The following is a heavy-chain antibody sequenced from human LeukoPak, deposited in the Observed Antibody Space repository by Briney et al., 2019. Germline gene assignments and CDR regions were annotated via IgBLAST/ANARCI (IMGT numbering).Heavy chain of an antibody. V-gene: IGHV4-39*01. Sequence: PSETLSLTCTVSGGSISSSNHYWGWIRQPPGPGLGWVGGIYYSGSIYYNPSLKSRVTISVDTSKNQFSLKLSSVTAADTAVCYCAVAYGMDVWGQGTTVTVSS. CDR2: IYYSGSI. CDR3: AVAYGMDV. CDR1: GGSISSSNHY. D-gene: IGHD5-12*01. J-gene: IGHJ6*02.